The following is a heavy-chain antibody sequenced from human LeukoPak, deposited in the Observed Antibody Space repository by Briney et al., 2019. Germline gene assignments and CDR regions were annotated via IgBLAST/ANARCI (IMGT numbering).Heavy chain of an antibody. Sequence: SETLSLTCSVSGDSMRRDYWSWIRQPPEKGLEWIGYIFYTGTTNYNPTLQSRVTISLDTSKNESSLILTSVTTADTAIYYCARLRGSSSPFDPWGQGTLVIVSS. CDR3: ARLRGSSSPFDP. CDR2: IFYTGTT. J-gene: IGHJ5*02. CDR1: GDSMRRDY. D-gene: IGHD6-6*01. V-gene: IGHV4-59*01.